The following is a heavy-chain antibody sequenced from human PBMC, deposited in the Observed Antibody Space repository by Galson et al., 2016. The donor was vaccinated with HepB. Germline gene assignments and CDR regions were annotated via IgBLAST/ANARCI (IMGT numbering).Heavy chain of an antibody. CDR1: GDSVSSNSAA. V-gene: IGHV6-1*01. J-gene: IGHJ6*02. CDR3: ASSNPLSGFWSGYRYYYYAMDV. Sequence: CAISGDSVSSNSAAWNWIRRSPSRGLEWLGRTYYRTKWYNDYAVPVKSRITINADTSKNQFSLQLKSVTPEDTAVYYCASSNPLSGFWSGYRYYYYAMDVWGQGTTVTVSS. CDR2: TYYRTKWYN. D-gene: IGHD3-3*01.